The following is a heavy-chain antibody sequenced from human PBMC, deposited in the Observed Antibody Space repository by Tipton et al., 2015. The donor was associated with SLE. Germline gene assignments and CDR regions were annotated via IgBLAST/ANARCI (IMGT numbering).Heavy chain of an antibody. CDR1: GYSFTSYW. D-gene: IGHD3-3*01. Sequence: QSGAEVKKPGESLKISCKGSGYSFTSYWIGWVRQMPGKGLEWMGIIYPGDSDTRYSPSFQGQVTISADKSISTAYLQWSSLKASDTAMYYCASLGYYDFWSGPRGAFDIWGQGTMVTVSS. V-gene: IGHV5-51*03. J-gene: IGHJ3*02. CDR3: ASLGYYDFWSGPRGAFDI. CDR2: IYPGDSDT.